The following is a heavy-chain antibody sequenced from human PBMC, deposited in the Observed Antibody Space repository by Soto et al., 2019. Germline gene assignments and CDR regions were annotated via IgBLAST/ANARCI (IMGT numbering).Heavy chain of an antibody. CDR2: ISSSGSMI. Sequence: QVQLVESGGGLVKPGGSLRLSCTVSGFTFSDYYMSWIRQAPGKGLEWLSYISSSGSMIQYADSVKGRFTISRDNAKNSLYRQMNSLRAEDTAVYYCAREAFDSDALDMWGQGTMVTVSS. J-gene: IGHJ3*02. D-gene: IGHD3-22*01. CDR3: AREAFDSDALDM. V-gene: IGHV3-11*01. CDR1: GFTFSDYY.